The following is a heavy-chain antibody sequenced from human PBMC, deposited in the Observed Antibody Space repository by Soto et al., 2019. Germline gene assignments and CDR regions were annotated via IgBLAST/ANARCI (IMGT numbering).Heavy chain of an antibody. CDR1: GGSISSGDYY. CDR3: ARARNYYDSKGLPRNNWFDP. D-gene: IGHD3-22*01. CDR2: IYYSGST. V-gene: IGHV4-30-4*01. Sequence: SETLSLTCTVSGGSISSGDYYWSWIRQPPGKGLEWIGYIYYSGSTYYNPSLKSRVTISVDTSKNQFSLKLSSVTAADTAVYYCARARNYYDSKGLPRNNWFDPWGQGTLVTVSS. J-gene: IGHJ5*02.